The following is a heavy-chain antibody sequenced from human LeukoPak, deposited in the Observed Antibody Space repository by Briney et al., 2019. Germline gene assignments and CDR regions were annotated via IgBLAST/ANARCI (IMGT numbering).Heavy chain of an antibody. CDR2: ISGSGGST. V-gene: IGHV3-23*01. D-gene: IGHD3-22*01. CDR3: ARAQYYYDSSTYYFDY. Sequence: GGSLRLSCAVSGFTFSSYAMSWVRQAPGKGLEWVSAISGSGGSTYYADSVKGRFTISRDNSKNTLYLQMNSLRAEDTAVYYCARAQYYYDSSTYYFDYWGQGTLVTVSS. J-gene: IGHJ4*02. CDR1: GFTFSSYA.